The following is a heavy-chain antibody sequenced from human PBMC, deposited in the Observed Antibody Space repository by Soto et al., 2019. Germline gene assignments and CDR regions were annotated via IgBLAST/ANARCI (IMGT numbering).Heavy chain of an antibody. D-gene: IGHD3-22*01. J-gene: IGHJ4*02. Sequence: QVQLVESGGGVVQPGRSLRLSCAASGFTFSSYGMHWVRQAPGKGLEWVAVISYDGSNKYYADSVKGRFTISRDNSKNTLYLQMNSLRAEDTAVYYCAKSRTGIYYYDSSGFQLDYWGQGTLVTVSS. CDR2: ISYDGSNK. V-gene: IGHV3-30*18. CDR3: AKSRTGIYYYDSSGFQLDY. CDR1: GFTFSSYG.